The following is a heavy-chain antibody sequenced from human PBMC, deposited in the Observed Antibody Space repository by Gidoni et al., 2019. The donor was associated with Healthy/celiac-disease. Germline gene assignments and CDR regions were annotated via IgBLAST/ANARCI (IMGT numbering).Heavy chain of an antibody. D-gene: IGHD6-19*01. CDR1: GGSFSGYY. CDR2: INHSGST. Sequence: QVQLQQWGAGLLKPSETLSLTCAVYGGSFSGYYWSWIRQPPGKGLEWIGEINHSGSTNYNPSLKSRVTISVDTSKNQFSLKLSSVTAADTAVYYCAREAYSSGWKKKPFDYWGQGTLVTVSS. V-gene: IGHV4-34*01. J-gene: IGHJ4*02. CDR3: AREAYSSGWKKKPFDY.